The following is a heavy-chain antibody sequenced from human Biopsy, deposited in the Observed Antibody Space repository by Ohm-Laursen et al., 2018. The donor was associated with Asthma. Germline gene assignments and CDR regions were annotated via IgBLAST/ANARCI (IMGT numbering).Heavy chain of an antibody. Sequence: SDTLSLTCTVSGGPVSSGSYYWSWIRQPPGKGLAWVSYISYSGSTDYNPSLRSRLTISMGTSKNQFSLKLSSVTAADTAVYYCARVPTTLRYFDLWGRGTLVTVSS. CDR3: ARVPTTLRYFDL. J-gene: IGHJ2*01. V-gene: IGHV4-61*01. CDR1: GGPVSSGSYY. CDR2: ISYSGST. D-gene: IGHD2-15*01.